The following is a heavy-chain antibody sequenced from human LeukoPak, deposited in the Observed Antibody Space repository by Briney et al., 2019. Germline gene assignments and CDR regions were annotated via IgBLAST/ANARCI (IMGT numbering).Heavy chain of an antibody. CDR1: GGSISRYY. Sequence: SETLSLTCTVSGGSISRYYWSWIRQPPGKGLEWIGYIYYSGSTNYNPSLKSRVTISVDTSKNQFPLKLSSVTAADTAVYYRARHVLGVQQTAFDIWGQGTMVTVSS. J-gene: IGHJ3*02. V-gene: IGHV4-59*08. CDR3: ARHVLGVQQTAFDI. D-gene: IGHD3-3*01. CDR2: IYYSGST.